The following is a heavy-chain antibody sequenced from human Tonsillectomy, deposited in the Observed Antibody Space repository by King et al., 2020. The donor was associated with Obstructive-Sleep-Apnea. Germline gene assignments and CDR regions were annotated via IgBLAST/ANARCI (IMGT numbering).Heavy chain of an antibody. Sequence: VQLQQSGRGLVKPSQTLSLTCAISGDSVSSNSAAWNWIRQSPSRGLEWLGRTYYRSKWYNDYALFAKSRIIINSDTSKNQFSLHLNSLTPEDTAVYYCARDRDCSSTSCYDYYYYGMDVWGQGTTVTVSS. J-gene: IGHJ6*02. CDR3: ARDRDCSSTSCYDYYYYGMDV. CDR1: GDSVSSNSAA. D-gene: IGHD2-2*01. CDR2: TYYRSKWYN. V-gene: IGHV6-1*01.